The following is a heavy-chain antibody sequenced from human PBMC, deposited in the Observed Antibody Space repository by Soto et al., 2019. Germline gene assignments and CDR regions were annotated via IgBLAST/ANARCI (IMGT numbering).Heavy chain of an antibody. CDR1: GFSLSTTGEG. CDR3: AQVDDVAALFAY. V-gene: IGHV2-5*01. Sequence: QITLKESGPTLVKPTQTLTLTCTFSGFSLSTTGEGVGWIRQPPGKALEWLAVIYWNDDKSYSPSLKSRLTISKDTSKKQVVLTMMNMAPVDTGTYYCAQVDDVAALFAYLGLGTLVTVSS. D-gene: IGHD6-6*01. J-gene: IGHJ4*02. CDR2: IYWNDDK.